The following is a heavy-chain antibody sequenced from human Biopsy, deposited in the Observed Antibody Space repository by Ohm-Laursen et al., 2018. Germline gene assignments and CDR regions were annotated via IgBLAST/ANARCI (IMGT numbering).Heavy chain of an antibody. Sequence: SQTLSLTCTVSGGSFTGHYWSWIRQPPGKGLERIGHISYTGYTSYKSSLKSRVTISLDTSRKHFSLRLTSLAAADTAVYYCARGSNEYGGLYFPHWGQGTLVTVSS. CDR1: GGSFTGHY. V-gene: IGHV4-59*11. CDR3: ARGSNEYGGLYFPH. J-gene: IGHJ1*01. D-gene: IGHD4-23*01. CDR2: ISYTGYT.